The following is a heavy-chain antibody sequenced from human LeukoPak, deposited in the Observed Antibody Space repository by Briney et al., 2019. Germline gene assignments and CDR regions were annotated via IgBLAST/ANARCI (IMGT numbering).Heavy chain of an antibody. J-gene: IGHJ4*02. CDR1: GFTFSSYA. CDR3: TPDPWYDYVWGSYRTDVLDY. Sequence: PGGSLRLSCAASGFTFSSYAMSWVRQAPGKGLEWVGRIKSKTDGGTTDYAAPVKGRFTILRDDSKNTLYLQMNSLKTEDTAVYYCTPDPWYDYVWGSYRTDVLDYWGQGTLATVSS. D-gene: IGHD3-16*02. CDR2: IKSKTDGGTT. V-gene: IGHV3-15*01.